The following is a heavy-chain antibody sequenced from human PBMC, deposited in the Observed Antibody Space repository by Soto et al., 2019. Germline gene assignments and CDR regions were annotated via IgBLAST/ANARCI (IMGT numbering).Heavy chain of an antibody. J-gene: IGHJ3*01. CDR1: GITFDDSA. Sequence: EVQLVESGGDLVQPGRSLRLSCAASGITFDDSAMHWVRQVPGKGLEWVSGVTWNSDRITYADPVKGRFTISRDNAKNSLNLLMNSLRAEDTALYYCVADYYGSGRGAFDFWGQGTMVTVSS. V-gene: IGHV3-9*01. D-gene: IGHD3-10*01. CDR2: VTWNSDRI. CDR3: VADYYGSGRGAFDF.